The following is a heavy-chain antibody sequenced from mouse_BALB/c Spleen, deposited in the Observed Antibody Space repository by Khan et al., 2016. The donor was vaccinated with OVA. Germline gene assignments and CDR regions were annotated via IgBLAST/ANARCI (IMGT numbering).Heavy chain of an antibody. CDR2: INPSTGYN. D-gene: IGHD1-1*01. J-gene: IGHJ4*01. Sequence: QVQLKQSGAELAKPGASVMMSCKASGYTFSTYWMHWVKQRPGQGLEWIGYINPSTGYNEYNQKFKDKATLTADKSSTTAYMQLSSLTSEDSAVDYCSTSGHYGGRYYFAMDYWGQGTSVTVSS. CDR1: GYTFSTYW. V-gene: IGHV1-7*01. CDR3: STSGHYGGRYYFAMDY.